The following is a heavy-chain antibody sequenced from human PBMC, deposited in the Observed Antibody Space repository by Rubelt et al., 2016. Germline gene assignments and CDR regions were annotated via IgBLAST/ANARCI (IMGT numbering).Heavy chain of an antibody. J-gene: IGHJ4*02. V-gene: IGHV3-30*18. CDR1: GFTFSSYG. CDR2: ISYDGSRK. D-gene: IGHD3-22*01. Sequence: QVQLVESGGGVVQPGRSLRLSCAASGFTFSSYGMHWVRQAPGKGLERVAEISYDGSRKYFADSVKGRFTISRDNSRNTLYLQMNSLRAEDTAIYYCAKAYDYDSSGHYYSHFDSWGQGTLVTVSS. CDR3: AKAYDYDSSGHYYSHFDS.